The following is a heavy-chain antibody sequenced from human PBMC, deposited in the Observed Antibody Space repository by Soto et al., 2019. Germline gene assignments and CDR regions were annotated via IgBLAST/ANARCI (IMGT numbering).Heavy chain of an antibody. D-gene: IGHD1-1*01. CDR2: LYDVDGS. Sequence: DVQLVESGGGLIQPGASLRLSCAAFGLTISGKKYVDWVRQAPGKGLEWVSALYDVDGSFYADSVKGRFTTSSDSSKTTVYLQMNDLRPEDTAVYACATWHEREHAYDVWGQWTTVTDSS. CDR1: GLTISGKKY. CDR3: ATWHEREHAYDV. V-gene: IGHV3-53*01. J-gene: IGHJ3*01.